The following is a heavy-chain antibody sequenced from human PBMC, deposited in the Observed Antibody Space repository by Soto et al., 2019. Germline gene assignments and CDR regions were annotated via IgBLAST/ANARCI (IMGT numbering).Heavy chain of an antibody. CDR3: ARIHWRPSSLDQ. D-gene: IGHD1-1*01. Sequence: QVHLQESGSGLVKPAQTLSLTCSVSGGSINSGAFSLSWIRQPPGKGLQWIGYVTHSGTAYSIPSLSGRLTLSGDSSQTPFSLKLTVVTAADSAGYYCARIHWRPSSLDQWGQGTPVTVPS. CDR2: VTHSGTA. CDR1: GGSINSGAFS. J-gene: IGHJ4*02. V-gene: IGHV4-30-2*01.